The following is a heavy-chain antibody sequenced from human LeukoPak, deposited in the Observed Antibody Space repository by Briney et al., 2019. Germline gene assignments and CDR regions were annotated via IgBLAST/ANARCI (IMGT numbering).Heavy chain of an antibody. V-gene: IGHV4-31*03. CDR2: IHPSGTL. CDR1: GASFSSGDQH. D-gene: IGHD3-22*01. Sequence: PSQTLSLTCTASGASFSSGDQHWNWIRQSPGKGLEWIGSIHPSGTLYNNPSLESRVTMSMDTSKNQFSLNLNSVTAADTAVYFCSRGLDSRKLGYWGQGTLVTVSS. CDR3: SRGLDSRKLGY. J-gene: IGHJ4*02.